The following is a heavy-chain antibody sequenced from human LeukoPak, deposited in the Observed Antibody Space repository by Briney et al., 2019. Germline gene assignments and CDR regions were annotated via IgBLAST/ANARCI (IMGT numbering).Heavy chain of an antibody. V-gene: IGHV3-11*01. D-gene: IGHD1-14*01. CDR1: GFTFSDYY. J-gene: IGHJ4*02. Sequence: PGGSLRLSCAASGFTFSDYYMSWLRQAPGKGLEWVSYISSSGSTIYYADSVKGRFTISRDNAKNSLYLQMNGLRAEDTAVYYCARTGRKLDPRNIDYWGQGTLVTVSS. CDR2: ISSSGSTI. CDR3: ARTGRKLDPRNIDY.